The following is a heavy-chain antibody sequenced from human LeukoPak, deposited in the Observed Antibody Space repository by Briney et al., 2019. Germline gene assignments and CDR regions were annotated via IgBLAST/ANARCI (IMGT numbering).Heavy chain of an antibody. CDR3: AKDQTHYYDSSGYPTYYFDY. CDR1: GYTFTSYD. J-gene: IGHJ4*02. Sequence: GASVKVSCKASGYTFTSYDINWVRQATGQGLEWMGWMNPNSGNTGYAQKFQGRVTMTRNTSITTAYMELSSLRSEDTAVYYCAKDQTHYYDSSGYPTYYFDYWGQGTLVTVSS. D-gene: IGHD3-22*01. V-gene: IGHV1-8*01. CDR2: MNPNSGNT.